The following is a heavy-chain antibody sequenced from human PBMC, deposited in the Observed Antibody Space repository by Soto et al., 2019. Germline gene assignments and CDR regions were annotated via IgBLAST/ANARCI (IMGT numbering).Heavy chain of an antibody. CDR2: IYYSGST. D-gene: IGHD2-15*01. CDR3: ARHVESGLLDY. V-gene: IGHV4-39*01. J-gene: IGHJ4*02. Sequence: QLQLQESGPGLVKPSETLSLTCTVSGGSISSSSYYWGWIRQPPGKGLEWIGSIYYSGSTYYNPSLKSRVTISVDTSKNQFSLKLSSVTAADTAVYYCARHVESGLLDYWGQGTLVTVSS. CDR1: GGSISSSSYY.